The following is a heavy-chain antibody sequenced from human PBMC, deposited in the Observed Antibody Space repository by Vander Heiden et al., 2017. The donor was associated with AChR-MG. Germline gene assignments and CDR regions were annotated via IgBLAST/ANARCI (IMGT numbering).Heavy chain of an antibody. CDR1: GGSFSGYY. D-gene: IGHD2-15*01. CDR2: INHSGST. J-gene: IGHJ4*02. CDR3: ARGGGYCSGGSCYPLDY. Sequence: QVQLQQWGAGLLKPSETLSLTCAVYGGSFSGYYWSWIRQPPGKGLEWIGEINHSGSTNYNPSLKSRVTISVDTSKNQFSLKLSSVTAADTAVYYCARGGGYCSGGSCYPLDYWGQGTLVTVSS. V-gene: IGHV4-34*01.